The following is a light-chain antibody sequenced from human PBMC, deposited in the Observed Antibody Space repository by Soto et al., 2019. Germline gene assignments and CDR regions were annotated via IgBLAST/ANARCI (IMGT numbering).Light chain of an antibody. J-gene: IGLJ3*02. V-gene: IGLV1-51*01. Sequence: QSVLTQPPSVSAAPGQKVTISCSGSNSHIGNYYVSWYQQFPGAAHKLLIYDNNKRPSAIPDRFSGSKSVTSATLGITGLQTGDEADYYCGAWDGSLSVGVFGRGTKLTVL. CDR3: GAWDGSLSVGV. CDR1: NSHIGNYY. CDR2: DNN.